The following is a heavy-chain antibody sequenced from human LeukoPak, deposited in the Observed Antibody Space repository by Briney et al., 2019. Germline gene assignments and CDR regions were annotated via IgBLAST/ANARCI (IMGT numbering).Heavy chain of an antibody. Sequence: SETLSLTCTVSGGSISSGGYYWSWIRQHPGKGLEWIGYIYYSGSTYYNPSLKSRVTISVDTSKNQFSLKLSSVTAADTAVYYFARDRAAAATGGFDYWGQGTLVTVS. CDR3: ARDRAAAATGGFDY. D-gene: IGHD6-13*01. V-gene: IGHV4-31*03. J-gene: IGHJ4*02. CDR2: IYYSGST. CDR1: GGSISSGGYY.